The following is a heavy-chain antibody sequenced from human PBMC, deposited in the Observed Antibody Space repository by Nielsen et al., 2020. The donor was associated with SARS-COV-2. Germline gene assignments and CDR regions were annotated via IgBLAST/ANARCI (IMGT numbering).Heavy chain of an antibody. Sequence: GESLKISCAASGFIFSNYRVHWVRQAPGQGLVWVSHINPDESKTTYADSVKGRFTISRDNAKNTLYLQMNSLRAEDTAVYYCARLWDDGYYFDTGPYDYWGQGTLVTVSS. D-gene: IGHD3-22*01. J-gene: IGHJ4*02. V-gene: IGHV3-74*03. CDR3: ARLWDDGYYFDTGPYDY. CDR1: GFIFSNYR. CDR2: INPDESKT.